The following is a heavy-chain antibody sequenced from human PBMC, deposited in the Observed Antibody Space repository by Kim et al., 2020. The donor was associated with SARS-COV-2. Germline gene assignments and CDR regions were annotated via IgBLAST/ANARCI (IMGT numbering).Heavy chain of an antibody. Sequence: SETLSLTCTVSGGAISSYYWRWIRQPPGKGREWIGYIYYSGSTNYNPSLKSRVTISVDTSKNQFSLKLSSVTAADTAVYYCARVMITFGGVHDAFDIWGQGTMVTVSS. V-gene: IGHV4-59*13. CDR2: IYYSGST. D-gene: IGHD3-16*01. J-gene: IGHJ3*02. CDR1: GGAISSYY. CDR3: ARVMITFGGVHDAFDI.